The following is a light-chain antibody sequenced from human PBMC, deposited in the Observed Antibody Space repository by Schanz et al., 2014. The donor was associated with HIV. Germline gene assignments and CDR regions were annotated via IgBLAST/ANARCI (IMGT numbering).Light chain of an antibody. J-gene: IGKJ2*01. Sequence: DIQMTQPPYTLSASIGDSVTITCRASQSIGGWLAWYQQKPGKAPKLLIYKTSNLESGVPSRFSGSGSGTEFTLTIGSLQPDDFATYYCQQYKSHSPFTFGQGTKIEVK. CDR1: QSIGGW. CDR3: QQYKSHSPFT. V-gene: IGKV1-5*03. CDR2: KTS.